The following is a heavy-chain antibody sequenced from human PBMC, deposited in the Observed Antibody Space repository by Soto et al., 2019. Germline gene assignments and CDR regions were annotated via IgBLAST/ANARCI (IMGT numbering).Heavy chain of an antibody. Sequence: SVKVSCKASGGNFQTYAFTWVRQAPGQGLEWMGGIIPIFGTANYAQKFQGRVTITADESTSTAYMELSSLRSEDTAVYYCARGSGIVLVPAAMRTEKPLGYYGMDVWGQGTTVTVSS. J-gene: IGHJ6*02. V-gene: IGHV1-69*13. CDR1: GGNFQTYA. CDR2: IIPIFGTA. CDR3: ARGSGIVLVPAAMRTEKPLGYYGMDV. D-gene: IGHD2-2*01.